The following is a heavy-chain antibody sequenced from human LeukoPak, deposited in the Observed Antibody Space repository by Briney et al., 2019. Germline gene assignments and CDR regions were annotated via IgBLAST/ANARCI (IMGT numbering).Heavy chain of an antibody. CDR3: ARVSGIASYYMDV. V-gene: IGHV3-53*01. CDR1: GFTFSSYW. J-gene: IGHJ6*03. Sequence: GGSLRLSCAASGFTFSSYWMHWVRQAPGKGLEWVSVIYSGGSTYYADSVKGRFTISRDNSKNTLYLQMNSLRAEDTAVYYCARVSGIASYYMDVWGKGTTVTVSS. CDR2: IYSGGST. D-gene: IGHD6-13*01.